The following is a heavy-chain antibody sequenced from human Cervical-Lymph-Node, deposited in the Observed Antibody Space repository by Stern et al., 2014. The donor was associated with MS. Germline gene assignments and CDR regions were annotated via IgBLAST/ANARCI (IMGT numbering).Heavy chain of an antibody. V-gene: IGHV3-48*02. Sequence: EVQLVESGGGLVQPGGSLRLSCAASGFNFSSYSMTWVRQTPGKGLEWGSFISSSSSTIYYADSLKGRFTISRDNAKNSLYLQMHSLRDEDTAVYYCASYTTTWYARFDYWGQGILVTVSS. CDR3: ASYTTTWYARFDY. J-gene: IGHJ4*02. CDR2: ISSSSSTI. CDR1: GFNFSSYS. D-gene: IGHD6-13*01.